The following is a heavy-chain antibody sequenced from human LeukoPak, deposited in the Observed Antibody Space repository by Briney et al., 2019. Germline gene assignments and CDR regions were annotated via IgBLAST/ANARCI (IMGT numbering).Heavy chain of an antibody. CDR3: TTVGHCSSTSCYAH. D-gene: IGHD2-2*01. CDR2: IKSKTDGGTT. V-gene: IGHV3-15*01. CDR1: GFTFSSYG. J-gene: IGHJ4*02. Sequence: GGSLRLSCAASGFTFSSYGMSWVRQAPGKGLEWVGRIKSKTDGGTTDYAAPVKGRFTISRDDSKNTLYLQMNSLKTEDTAVYYCTTVGHCSSTSCYAHWGQGTLVTVSS.